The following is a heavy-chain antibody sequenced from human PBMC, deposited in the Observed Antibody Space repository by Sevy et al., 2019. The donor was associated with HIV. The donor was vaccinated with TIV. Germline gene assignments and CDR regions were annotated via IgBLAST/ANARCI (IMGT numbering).Heavy chain of an antibody. CDR1: GSSFGIHW. V-gene: IGHV3-7*01. Sequence: GGSLRLSCVASGSSFGIHWMSWVRQAPGKGLEWVAKINQGGGQKYYVDSVKGRFTISRDNAKNSLYLQMNSLRVEDTALYYCARDPDPVPGVAFDVWGQGTMVTVSS. CDR3: ARDPDPVPGVAFDV. CDR2: INQGGGQK. J-gene: IGHJ3*01.